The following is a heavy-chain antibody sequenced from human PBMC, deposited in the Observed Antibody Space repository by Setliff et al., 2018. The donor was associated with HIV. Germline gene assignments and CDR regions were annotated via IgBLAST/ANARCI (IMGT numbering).Heavy chain of an antibody. CDR1: GGSISSSSYY. D-gene: IGHD3-22*01. Sequence: LSLTCTVSGGSISSSSYYWGWIHQPPGKGLEWIGNIYSGGTTYYNSSLRSRVTISVDASKNQFSLKLNSVTAADTAVYYCARHAVPHYYDSSGPSWGPGTLVTVSS. V-gene: IGHV4-39*07. J-gene: IGHJ5*02. CDR3: ARHAVPHYYDSSGPS. CDR2: IYSGGTT.